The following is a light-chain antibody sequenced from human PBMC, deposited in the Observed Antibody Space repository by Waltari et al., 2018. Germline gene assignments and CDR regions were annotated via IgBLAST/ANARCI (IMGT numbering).Light chain of an antibody. V-gene: IGKV4-1*01. CDR3: QQYFSTLT. Sequence: DIVLTQSPHSLALSPGETATINCKSRHSVLYRPNNKNYLAWYQQKPGQPPKLLIYWASTRESGVPDRFSGSGSGTDFTLTISSLQAEDVAVYYCQQYFSTLTFGGGTKVEI. CDR2: WAS. CDR1: HSVLYRPNNKNY. J-gene: IGKJ4*01.